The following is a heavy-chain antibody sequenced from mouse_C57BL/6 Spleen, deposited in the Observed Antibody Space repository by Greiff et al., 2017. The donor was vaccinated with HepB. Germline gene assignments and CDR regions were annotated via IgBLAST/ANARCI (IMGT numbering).Heavy chain of an antibody. CDR2: IYPSDSET. D-gene: IGHD1-1*01. Sequence: QVQLQQPGAELVRPGSSVKLSCKASGYTFTSYWMDWVKQRPGQGLEWIGNIYPSDSETHYNQKFKDKATLTVDKSSSTAYMQLNSLTSEDSAVYYCARNGPLNYYGSSSYYFDYWGQGTTLTVSS. CDR3: ARNGPLNYYGSSSYYFDY. J-gene: IGHJ2*01. V-gene: IGHV1-61*01. CDR1: GYTFTSYW.